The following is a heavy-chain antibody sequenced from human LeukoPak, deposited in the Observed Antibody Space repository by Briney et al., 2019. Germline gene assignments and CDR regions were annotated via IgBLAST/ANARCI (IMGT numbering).Heavy chain of an antibody. CDR2: ISSSSSTM. D-gene: IGHD2-15*01. V-gene: IGHV3-48*01. J-gene: IGHJ4*02. Sequence: PGGSLRLSCAASGFTFSSYSMNWVRQAPGKGLEWVSYISSSSSTMYYADSVKGRFTISRDNAKNSLYLQMNSLRAEDTAVYYCARGGGNPPLDYWGQGTLVTVSS. CDR1: GFTFSSYS. CDR3: ARGGGNPPLDY.